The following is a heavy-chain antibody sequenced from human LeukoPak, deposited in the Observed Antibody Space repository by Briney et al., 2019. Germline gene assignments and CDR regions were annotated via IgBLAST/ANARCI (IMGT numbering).Heavy chain of an antibody. V-gene: IGHV4-38-2*02. CDR3: ARDPRWLTPDCTSTSCYENYFDP. CDR2: IYHSGSA. J-gene: IGHJ5*02. CDR1: GYSISSGYQ. D-gene: IGHD2-2*01. Sequence: SETLSLTCAVSGYSISSGYQWAWIRQSPGKGLEWIGSIYHSGSAHYNPSLKIRVTISVETAKNQFALEMYSVTAADTDVYYCARDPRWLTPDCTSTSCYENYFDPWGQGTLVTVSS.